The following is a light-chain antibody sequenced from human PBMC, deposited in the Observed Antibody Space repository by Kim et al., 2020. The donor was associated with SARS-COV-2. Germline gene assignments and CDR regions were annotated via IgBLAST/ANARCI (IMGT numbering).Light chain of an antibody. CDR1: QDIRDD. V-gene: IGKV1-17*01. Sequence: AAVGDGVPITGRASQDIRDDLGWYQQNPGRAPKRLIYGASSLQSGVPSRFSGSGSGTEFTLTISSLQPEDFATYFCLQHNTYPITFGQGTRLEIK. CDR3: LQHNTYPIT. J-gene: IGKJ5*01. CDR2: GAS.